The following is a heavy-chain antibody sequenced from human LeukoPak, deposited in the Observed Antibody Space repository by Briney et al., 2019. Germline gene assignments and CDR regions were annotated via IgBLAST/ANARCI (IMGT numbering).Heavy chain of an antibody. V-gene: IGHV4-39*01. J-gene: IGHJ4*02. Sequence: PSETLSLTCTVSGGSISSSSSYWGWLRQPPGKGLEWIGTTYNSWRNYYNPSLKSRVTISGDTSKNQFSLKVTSVTAADTAVYYCARFSGYIYGYDYWGQGTLVTVSS. CDR3: ARFSGYIYGYDY. D-gene: IGHD5-18*01. CDR2: TYNSWRN. CDR1: GGSISSSSSY.